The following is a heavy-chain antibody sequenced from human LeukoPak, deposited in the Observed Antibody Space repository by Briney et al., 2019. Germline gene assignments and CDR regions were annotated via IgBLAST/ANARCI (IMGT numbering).Heavy chain of an antibody. V-gene: IGHV4-4*07. J-gene: IGHJ6*03. CDR1: GGSISSYY. Sequence: PSETLSLTCTVSGGSISSYYWSWIRQSAGKGLEWIGRIYSSGSTNFNPSLKSRVTMSVDTSKNQFSLKVSSVTAADTAVYYCAREVGRRNFYYYYMDVWGKGTTVTISS. CDR3: AREVGRRNFYYYYMDV. D-gene: IGHD1-26*01. CDR2: IYSSGST.